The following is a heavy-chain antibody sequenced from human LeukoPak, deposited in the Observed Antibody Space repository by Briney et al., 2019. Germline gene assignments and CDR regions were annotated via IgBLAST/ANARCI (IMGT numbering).Heavy chain of an antibody. V-gene: IGHV4-59*01. CDR2: IYYSGST. Sequence: ETLSLTCSVSGGSISSYYWSWIRQPPGKGLVWIGYIYYSGSTNYNPSLKSRVTISVDTSKNQSSLKLSSVTAADTAVYYCARDSSGWYFDYWGQGTLVTVSS. J-gene: IGHJ4*02. D-gene: IGHD6-19*01. CDR3: ARDSSGWYFDY. CDR1: GGSISSYY.